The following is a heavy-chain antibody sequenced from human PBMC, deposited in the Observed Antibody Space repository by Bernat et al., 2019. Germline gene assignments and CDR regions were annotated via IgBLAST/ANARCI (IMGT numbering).Heavy chain of an antibody. CDR1: GFTFCDYA. CDR2: IRSKAYGGTT. Sequence: EVQLVESGGGLVQPGRSLRLSCTASGFTFCDYAMSWFRQAPGKGLEWVGFIRSKAYGGTTEYAASVKGRFTISRDDSKSIAYLQMNSLKTEDTAVYYGTRVHSGYYSIYGMDVWGQGTTVTVSS. V-gene: IGHV3-49*03. D-gene: IGHD3-22*01. CDR3: TRVHSGYYSIYGMDV. J-gene: IGHJ6*02.